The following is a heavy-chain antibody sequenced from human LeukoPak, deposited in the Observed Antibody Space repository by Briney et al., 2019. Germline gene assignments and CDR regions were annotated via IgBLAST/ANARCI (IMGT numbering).Heavy chain of an antibody. CDR1: GGTFSSYA. Sequence: SVKVSRKASGGTFSSYAISWVRQAPGQGLEWMGRIIPILGVANYAQKFQGRVTITADKSTSTAYMELSSLRSEDTAVYYCARAGAAGADAFDIWGQGTMVTVSS. V-gene: IGHV1-69*04. J-gene: IGHJ3*02. CDR3: ARAGAAGADAFDI. D-gene: IGHD3-10*01. CDR2: IIPILGVA.